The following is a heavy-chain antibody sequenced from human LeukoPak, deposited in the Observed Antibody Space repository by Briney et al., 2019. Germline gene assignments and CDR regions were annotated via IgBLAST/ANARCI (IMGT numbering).Heavy chain of an antibody. D-gene: IGHD3-10*01. Sequence: GESLKISCKGSGYSFTSYWIGWVRQMPGKGLEWMGIIYPGDSDTRYSPSFQGQVTISADKSISTAYLQWSSLKASDTAMYYCARGSVGLGELFLDYFDYWGQGTLVTVSS. CDR2: IYPGDSDT. V-gene: IGHV5-51*01. CDR1: GYSFTSYW. CDR3: ARGSVGLGELFLDYFDY. J-gene: IGHJ4*02.